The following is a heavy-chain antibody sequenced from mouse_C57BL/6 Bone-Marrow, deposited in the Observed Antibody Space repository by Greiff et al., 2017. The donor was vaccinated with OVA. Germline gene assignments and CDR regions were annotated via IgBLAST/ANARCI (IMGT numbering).Heavy chain of an antibody. V-gene: IGHV5-6*01. CDR3: ARGGKLRRFAY. CDR1: GFTFSSYG. Sequence: EVKLMESGGDLVKPGGSLKLSCAASGFTFSSYGMSWVRQTPDKRLEWVATISSGGSYTYYPDSVKGRFTISRDNAKNTLYLQMSSLKSEDTAMYYCARGGKLRRFAYWGQGTLVTVSA. CDR2: ISSGGSYT. J-gene: IGHJ3*01. D-gene: IGHD3-2*02.